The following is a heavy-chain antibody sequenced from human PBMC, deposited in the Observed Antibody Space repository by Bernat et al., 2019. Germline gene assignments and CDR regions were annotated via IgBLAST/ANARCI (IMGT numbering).Heavy chain of an antibody. Sequence: EVQLVESGGGLVQPGGSLRLSCAASGFTFSGYWMSWVRQAPGKGLEWVANINQDGSEKYYVDSVKGRFTISRDNAKNSLFLQLNSLRAEDTAVYYCARDNPHAVVGPLFDYWGQGILVTVSS. J-gene: IGHJ4*02. V-gene: IGHV3-7*03. D-gene: IGHD6-19*01. CDR3: ARDNPHAVVGPLFDY. CDR1: GFTFSGYW. CDR2: INQDGSEK.